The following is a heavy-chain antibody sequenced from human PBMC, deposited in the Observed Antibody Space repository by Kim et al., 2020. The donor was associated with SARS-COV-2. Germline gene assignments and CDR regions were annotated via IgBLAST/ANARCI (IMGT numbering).Heavy chain of an antibody. Sequence: SETLSLTCTVSGGSISSGGYYWSWIRQHPGKGLEWIGYIYYSGSTYYNPSLKSRVTISVDTSKNQFSLKLSSVTAADTAVYYCARARITMIVVDAFDIWGQGTMVTVCS. D-gene: IGHD3-22*01. J-gene: IGHJ3*02. CDR3: ARARITMIVVDAFDI. CDR2: IYYSGST. V-gene: IGHV4-31*03. CDR1: GGSISSGGYY.